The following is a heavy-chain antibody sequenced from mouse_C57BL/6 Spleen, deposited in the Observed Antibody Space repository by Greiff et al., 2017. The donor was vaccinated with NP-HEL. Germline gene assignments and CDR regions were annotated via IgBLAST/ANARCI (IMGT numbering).Heavy chain of an antibody. CDR3: AGKRLGYYGSLDY. J-gene: IGHJ2*01. CDR1: GYTFTSYW. V-gene: IGHV1-55*01. D-gene: IGHD1-1*01. Sequence: VQLQQSGAELVKPGDSVKMSCKASGYTFTSYWITWVKPRPGQGLAWLGDIYPGSGSTNYNEKFKSKATLTVDTSSSTTSMQRSSLTSEDSAVYYCAGKRLGYYGSLDYWGQGTTLTVSS. CDR2: IYPGSGST.